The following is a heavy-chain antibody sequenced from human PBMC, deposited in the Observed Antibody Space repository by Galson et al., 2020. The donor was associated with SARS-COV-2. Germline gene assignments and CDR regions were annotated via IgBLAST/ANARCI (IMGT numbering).Heavy chain of an antibody. CDR1: GGPISSGDYY. V-gene: IGHV4-30-4*08. CDR2: IYYSGST. J-gene: IGHJ4*02. Sequence: SETLSLTCTVSGGPISSGDYYWSWIRQPPGKGLEWIGYIYYSGSTYYNPSLKSRVTISVDTSKNQFSLKLSSVTAADTAVYYCARAQPNTHYDILTGYYYFDYWGQGTLVTVSS. D-gene: IGHD3-9*01. CDR3: ARAQPNTHYDILTGYYYFDY.